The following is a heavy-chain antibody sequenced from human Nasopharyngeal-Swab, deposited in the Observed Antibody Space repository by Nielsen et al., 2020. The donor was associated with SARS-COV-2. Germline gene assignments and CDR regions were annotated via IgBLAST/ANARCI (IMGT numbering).Heavy chain of an antibody. CDR3: ARDSGWYNWYFDL. D-gene: IGHD6-19*01. CDR2: ISSSSYI. CDR1: GFTFSSYS. Sequence: GGSLRLPCAASGFTFSSYSMNWVRQAPGKGLEWVSSISSSSYIYYADSVKGRFTISRDNAKNSLYLQMNSLRAEDTAVYYCARDSGWYNWYFDLWGRGTLVTVSS. J-gene: IGHJ2*01. V-gene: IGHV3-21*01.